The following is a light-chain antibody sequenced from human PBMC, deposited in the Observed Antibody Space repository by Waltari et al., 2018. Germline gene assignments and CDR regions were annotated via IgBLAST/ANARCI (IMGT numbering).Light chain of an antibody. Sequence: DVDMTQSPSSLSASIGDRITITCRASQSIIHYLNWYQQKQGTAPRLLITGASSLRGGVPSRFSGSGSGIDFSLTISSLQPEDFATYYCQQTFSSPYTFGQGTKLDI. V-gene: IGKV1-39*01. J-gene: IGKJ2*01. CDR3: QQTFSSPYT. CDR2: GAS. CDR1: QSIIHY.